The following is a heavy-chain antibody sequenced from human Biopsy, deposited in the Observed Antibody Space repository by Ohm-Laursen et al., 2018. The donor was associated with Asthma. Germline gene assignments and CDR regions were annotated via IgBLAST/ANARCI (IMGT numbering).Heavy chain of an antibody. CDR3: ARAYGGSFFSGSFDT. D-gene: IGHD4-23*01. CDR1: GFTVSTNG. J-gene: IGHJ3*02. CDR2: IYSGGGT. V-gene: IGHV3-53*01. Sequence: SLRLSCAASGFTVSTNGMGWVRQPPGKGLEWVSVIYSGGGTYYADSVQGRVTISRDNSKNTLSLQMNSLRAEDTAVCYCARAYGGSFFSGSFDTWGQGTMVTVSS.